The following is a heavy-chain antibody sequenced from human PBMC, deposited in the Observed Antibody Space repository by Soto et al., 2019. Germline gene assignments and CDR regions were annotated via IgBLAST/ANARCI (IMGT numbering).Heavy chain of an antibody. CDR3: ASGYSSSWFPIEYYFDY. CDR1: GFTFSSYA. J-gene: IGHJ4*02. Sequence: GGSLRLSCAASGFTFSSYAMSWVRQAPGKGLEWVSAISGSGGSTYYADSVKGRFTISRDNSKNTLYLQMNSLRAEDTAVYYCASGYSSSWFPIEYYFDYWGQGTLVTVSS. CDR2: ISGSGGST. V-gene: IGHV3-23*01. D-gene: IGHD6-13*01.